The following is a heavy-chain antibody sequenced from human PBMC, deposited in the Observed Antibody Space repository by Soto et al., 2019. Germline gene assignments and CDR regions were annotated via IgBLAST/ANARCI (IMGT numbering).Heavy chain of an antibody. V-gene: IGHV4-34*01. CDR3: AGGRGTVVRGGTSRLDH. D-gene: IGHD2-15*01. CDR2: IDQSGST. J-gene: IGHJ1*01. CDR1: GGSFSGYY. Sequence: QVQLQQWGAGLLKSSETLSLTCAVYGGSFSGYYWNWLRQPPGEGLEWIGKIDQSGSTNCNPSLKSLVTMSGESSSSQLPQKSASVSARGTVVYYWAGGRGTVVRGGTSRLDHWCQGTLVTVSS.